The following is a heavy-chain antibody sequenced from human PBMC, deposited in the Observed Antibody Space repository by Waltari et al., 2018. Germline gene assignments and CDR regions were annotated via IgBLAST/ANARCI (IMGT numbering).Heavy chain of an antibody. D-gene: IGHD1-1*01. V-gene: IGHV3-30-3*01. Sequence: QVQLVESGGGVVQPGRSLRLSCAASGFTFSSYAMHWARQAPGKVLEGVAVISYDGSNKYYADSVKGRFTISRDKSKNTLYLQMNSLRAEDTAVYYCAREGLEDAFDIWGQGTMVTVSS. CDR2: ISYDGSNK. CDR3: AREGLEDAFDI. J-gene: IGHJ3*02. CDR1: GFTFSSYA.